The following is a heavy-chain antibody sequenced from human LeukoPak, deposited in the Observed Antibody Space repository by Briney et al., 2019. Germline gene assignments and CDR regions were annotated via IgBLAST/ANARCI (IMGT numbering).Heavy chain of an antibody. V-gene: IGHV5-51*01. Sequence: GEFLKISCKGSGYSFTNYWIGWVRQMPGKGLEWMGIIYPDDSDTRYSPSFQGQVTISADKSISTAYLQWSSLKASDTAIYFCARRTSANWFDPWGQGTLVTVSS. CDR2: IYPDDSDT. CDR1: GYSFTNYW. D-gene: IGHD1-7*01. CDR3: ARRTSANWFDP. J-gene: IGHJ5*02.